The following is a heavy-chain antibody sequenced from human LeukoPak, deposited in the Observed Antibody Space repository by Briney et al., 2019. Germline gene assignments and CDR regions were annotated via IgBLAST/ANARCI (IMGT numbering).Heavy chain of an antibody. Sequence: SVKVSCKTSGGTFNNSAISWVRQAPGQGLEWLGGIMPLFGTAGYAQKFQGRVTITADKSTSTAYMELSSLRSEDTVVYYCARYRVPAAIVLVDYWGQGTLVTVSS. CDR3: ARYRVPAAIVLVDY. J-gene: IGHJ4*02. V-gene: IGHV1-69*06. CDR1: GGTFNNSA. CDR2: IMPLFGTA. D-gene: IGHD2-2*02.